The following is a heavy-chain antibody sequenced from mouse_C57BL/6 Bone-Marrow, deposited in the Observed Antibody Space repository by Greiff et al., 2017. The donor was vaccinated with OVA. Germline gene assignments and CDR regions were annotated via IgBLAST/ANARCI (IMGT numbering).Heavy chain of an antibody. J-gene: IGHJ1*03. D-gene: IGHD1-1*01. V-gene: IGHV14-4*01. CDR3: TSYGSSFRWYCDV. CDR1: GFNIKDDY. CDR2: IDPENGDT. Sequence: EVKLVESGAELVRPGASVKLSCTASGFNIKDDYMHWVKPRPEQGLEWIGWIDPENGDTESASKFQGKATITADTSSNTAYLQLSSLTSEDTAVYYCTSYGSSFRWYCDVWGTGTTVTVSS.